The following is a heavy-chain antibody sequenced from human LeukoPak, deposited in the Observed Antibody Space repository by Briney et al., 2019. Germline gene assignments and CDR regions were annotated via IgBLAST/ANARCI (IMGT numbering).Heavy chain of an antibody. CDR3: ARVDGSCSGGSCPSGNWFDP. CDR2: IYTSGTT. Sequence: PSETLSLTCSVSGDSISSYFWTWIRQPAGKGLEWIGRIYTSGTTNYNPSLKSRVTISVDTSKNQFFLKLTSVTAADTAVYYCARVDGSCSGGSCPSGNWFDPWGQGTLVTVSS. CDR1: GDSISSYF. V-gene: IGHV4-4*07. D-gene: IGHD2-15*01. J-gene: IGHJ5*02.